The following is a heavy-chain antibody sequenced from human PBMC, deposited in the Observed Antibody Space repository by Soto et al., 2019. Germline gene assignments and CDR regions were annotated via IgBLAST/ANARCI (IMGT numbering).Heavy chain of an antibody. Sequence: QVQLQESGPGLVKPSGTLSLTCAVSAGSISSRNWWTWVRQSPGKGLEWIGEIHHSGSTNYNPSLKSRVTISVDISKNQFSLKLTSVTAADTAVYYCARTSYYDSSGYYGMDVWGQGTTVTVSS. J-gene: IGHJ6*02. CDR2: IHHSGST. V-gene: IGHV4-4*02. CDR1: AGSISSRNW. CDR3: ARTSYYDSSGYYGMDV. D-gene: IGHD3-22*01.